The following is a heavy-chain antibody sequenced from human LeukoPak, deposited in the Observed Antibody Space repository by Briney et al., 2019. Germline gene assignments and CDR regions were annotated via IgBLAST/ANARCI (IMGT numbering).Heavy chain of an antibody. CDR1: GGSISSYY. V-gene: IGHV4-59*01. D-gene: IGHD3-10*01. J-gene: IGHJ4*02. CDR3: ARGFGESQEPHFDY. CDR2: IYYSGST. Sequence: SETLSLTCTVPGGSISSYYWSWIRQPPGKGLEWIGYIYYSGSTNYNPSLKSRVTISVDTSKNQFSLKLSSVTAADTAVYYCARGFGESQEPHFDYWGQGTLVTVSS.